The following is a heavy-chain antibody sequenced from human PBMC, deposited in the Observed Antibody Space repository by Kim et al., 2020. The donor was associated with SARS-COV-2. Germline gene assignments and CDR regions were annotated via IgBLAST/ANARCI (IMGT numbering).Heavy chain of an antibody. CDR3: ARSFLNYGMDV. CDR2: N. Sequence: NSTNPAHTGRVTISVDTSKNQCSLRLGSVTAADTAVYYCARSFLNYGMDVWGQGTTVTVSS. D-gene: IGHD3-10*01. V-gene: IGHV4-39*07. J-gene: IGHJ6*02.